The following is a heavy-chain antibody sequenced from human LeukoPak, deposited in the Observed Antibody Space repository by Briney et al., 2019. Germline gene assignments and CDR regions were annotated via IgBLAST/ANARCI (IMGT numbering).Heavy chain of an antibody. CDR1: GLSFSSYA. J-gene: IGHJ4*02. V-gene: IGHV3-7*01. D-gene: IGHD3-16*02. CDR2: IKQDGSEK. CDR3: ARDRGVWGSYRPSAVVGY. Sequence: PGASLRLSCAASGLSFSSYAMTWVRQAPGKGLEWVANIKQDGSEKYYVDSVKGRFTISRDNAKNSLYLQMNSLRAEDTAVYYCARDRGVWGSYRPSAVVGYWGQGTLVTVSS.